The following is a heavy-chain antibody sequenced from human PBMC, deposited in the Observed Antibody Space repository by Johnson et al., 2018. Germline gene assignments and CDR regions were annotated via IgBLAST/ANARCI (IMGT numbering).Heavy chain of an antibody. Sequence: EQLREAGPGLVEPTVTMSLWCTVSSDSVSSGTYYWSWIRQPPGKGLEWIGYIRPPSGKGVERSGSLSSSGGANYNPSLTSRLTMSIDTSKHQFSLKLRSVTAADTAVYYCATFLYGLDVWGQGTTVTVSS. CDR1: SDSVSSGTYY. V-gene: IGHV4-61*01. D-gene: IGHD3-3*01. CDR2: LSSSGGA. CDR3: ATFLYGLDV. J-gene: IGHJ6*02.